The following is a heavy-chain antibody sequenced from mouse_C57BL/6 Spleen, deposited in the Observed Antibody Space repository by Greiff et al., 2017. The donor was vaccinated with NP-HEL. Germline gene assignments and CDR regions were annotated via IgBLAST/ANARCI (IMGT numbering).Heavy chain of an antibody. CDR3: ARGYDYDSGYLDV. Sequence: QVQLQQPGAELVRPGSSVKLSCKASGYTFTSYWMHWVKQRPIQGLEWIGNINPSDSETHYNQKFKDKATLTVDKSSSTAYLQLSSLTYEDSAVYYCARGYDYDSGYLDVGGTGTTVTVSS. CDR2: INPSDSET. D-gene: IGHD2-4*01. J-gene: IGHJ1*03. CDR1: GYTFTSYW. V-gene: IGHV1-52*01.